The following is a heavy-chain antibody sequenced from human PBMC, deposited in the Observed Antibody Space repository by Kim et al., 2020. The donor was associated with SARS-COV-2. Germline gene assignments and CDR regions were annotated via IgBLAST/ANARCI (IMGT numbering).Heavy chain of an antibody. CDR1: GFTFSDYY. D-gene: IGHD3-16*02. CDR3: ARVGYDYVWGSYRGYYYYYGVVG. J-gene: IGHJ6*04. Sequence: GGSLRLSCAASGFTFSDYYMSWIRQAPGKGLEWVSYISSSSSYTNYADSVKGRFTISRDNAKNSLYLQMNSLRAEDTAVYYCARVGYDYVWGSYRGYYYYYGVVGGGKGTTVTASA. V-gene: IGHV3-11*05. CDR2: ISSSSSYT.